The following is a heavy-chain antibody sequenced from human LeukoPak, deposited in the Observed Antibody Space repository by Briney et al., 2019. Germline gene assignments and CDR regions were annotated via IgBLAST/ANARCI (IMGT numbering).Heavy chain of an antibody. Sequence: PGGSLRLSCAASEFTFSDYAMTWVRQAPGKGPEWVSGISGSGDTTYYTDSVKGRFTISRDNSKNTVDLQMNTLRAEDTAVYYCAKRDNNDYYTGLHVFDIWGQGTLVTVSS. CDR3: AKRDNNDYYTGLHVFDI. CDR2: ISGSGDTT. D-gene: IGHD3-22*01. CDR1: EFTFSDYA. V-gene: IGHV3-23*01. J-gene: IGHJ3*02.